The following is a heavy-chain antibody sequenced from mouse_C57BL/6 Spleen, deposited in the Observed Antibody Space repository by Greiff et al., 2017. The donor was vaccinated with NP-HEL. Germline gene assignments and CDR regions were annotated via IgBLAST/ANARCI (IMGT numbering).Heavy chain of an antibody. V-gene: IGHV8-12*01. Sequence: QVTLKESGPGILQSSQTLSLTCSFSGFSLSTSGLGVSWIRQPSGKGLEWLAHIYWDDVKRYNPSLKSRLTISKDTSRNQVFLKMTSVDTADTATYYCARKGYFDVWGTGTTVTVSS. CDR1: GFSLSTSGLG. CDR3: ARKGYFDV. J-gene: IGHJ1*03. CDR2: IYWDDVK.